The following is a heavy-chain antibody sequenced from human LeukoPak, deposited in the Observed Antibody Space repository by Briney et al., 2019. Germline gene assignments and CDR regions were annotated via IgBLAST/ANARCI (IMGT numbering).Heavy chain of an antibody. Sequence: GGSLRLSCAASGFTFSNYWMSWVRQAPGKGLEWVANIKQDGSEEYYVGSVKGRFTISRDNAKNSLYLQMNSLRAEDTAVNYCATNRWFGEPDYWGQGTLVTVSS. CDR1: GFTFSNYW. CDR3: ATNRWFGEPDY. CDR2: IKQDGSEE. J-gene: IGHJ4*02. D-gene: IGHD3-10*01. V-gene: IGHV3-7*01.